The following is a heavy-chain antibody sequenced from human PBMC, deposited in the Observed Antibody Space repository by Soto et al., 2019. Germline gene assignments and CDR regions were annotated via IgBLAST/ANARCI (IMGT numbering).Heavy chain of an antibody. CDR3: ARRDRSGYSYWLDT. CDR1: GGSISDGYY. V-gene: IGHV4-31*03. D-gene: IGHD3-22*01. CDR2: ISYSGST. J-gene: IGHJ5*02. Sequence: LSLTCTVSGGSISDGYYWSWIRQHPGKGLEWIGSISYSGSTSYNPSLKSRLTISVDRSKSQFSLNLSSVTAADTAVYYCARRDRSGYSYWLDTWGQGTLVTVS.